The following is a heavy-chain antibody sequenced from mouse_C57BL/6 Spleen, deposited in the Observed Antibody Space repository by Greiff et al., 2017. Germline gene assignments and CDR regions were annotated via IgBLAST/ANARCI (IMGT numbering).Heavy chain of an antibody. Sequence: EVQVVESGGDLVKPGGSLKLSCAASGFTFSSYGMSWVRQTPDKRLEWVATISSGGSYTYYPDSVKGRFTISRDNAKNTLYLQMSSLKSEDTAMYYCARQGDAAMDYWGQGTSVTVSS. CDR1: GFTFSSYG. J-gene: IGHJ4*01. CDR3: ARQGDAAMDY. V-gene: IGHV5-6*01. CDR2: ISSGGSYT.